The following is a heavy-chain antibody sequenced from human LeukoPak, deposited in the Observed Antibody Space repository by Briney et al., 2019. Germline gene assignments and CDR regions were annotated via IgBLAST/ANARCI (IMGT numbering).Heavy chain of an antibody. J-gene: IGHJ4*02. CDR3: ASALFYYYDSSGWDY. CDR1: GGTFISYA. D-gene: IGHD3-22*01. Sequence: ASVKVSCKASGGTFISYAISWVRQAPGQGLEWMGGIIPIFGTANYAQKFQGRVTITADESTSTAYMELSSLRSEDTAVYYCASALFYYYDSSGWDYWGQGTLVTVSS. CDR2: IIPIFGTA. V-gene: IGHV1-69*13.